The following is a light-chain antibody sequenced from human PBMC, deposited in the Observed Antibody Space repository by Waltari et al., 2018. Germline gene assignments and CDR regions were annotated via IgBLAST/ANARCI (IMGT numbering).Light chain of an antibody. CDR3: NSRDSSGHPFV. V-gene: IGLV3-19*01. Sequence: SSELPNDPAVSVAVGQPVCITCHGASLRAYYANWYHQKPGQAPLLVMYGKNNRTSGIPDRFSGSYSGDTASLTITGAQAEDEGAYYCNSRDSSGHPFVFGTGTKLTVL. CDR2: GKN. J-gene: IGLJ1*01. CDR1: SLRAYY.